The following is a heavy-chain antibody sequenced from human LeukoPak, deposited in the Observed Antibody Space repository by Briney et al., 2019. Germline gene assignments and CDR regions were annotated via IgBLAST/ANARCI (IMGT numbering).Heavy chain of an antibody. J-gene: IGHJ4*02. CDR2: ISHGSIRI. V-gene: IGHV3-48*01. CDR3: ARDPGYSYAMDS. D-gene: IGHD5-18*01. CDR1: GFTFSSYS. Sequence: GGSLSLSCAASGFTFSSYSMNWVRQAPGKGLEWISYISHGSIRIFYADFVEGRFTVSRDDAKNALYLQMNSLRVEDTAVYYCARDPGYSYAMDSWGQGTLVIVSS.